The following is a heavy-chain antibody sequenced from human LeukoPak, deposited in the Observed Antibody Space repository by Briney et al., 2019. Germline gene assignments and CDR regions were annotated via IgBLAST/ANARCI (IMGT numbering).Heavy chain of an antibody. CDR1: GGSISSYY. Sequence: PSETLSLTCTVSGGSISSYYWSWIRQPAGKGLECIGRIYTSGSTNYNPSLKSRVTISVDTSKNQFSLKLSSVTAADTAVYYCARLPRVSTNTYYYYYYMDVWGKGTTVTVSS. D-gene: IGHD4-23*01. CDR2: IYTSGST. CDR3: ARLPRVSTNTYYYYYYMDV. J-gene: IGHJ6*03. V-gene: IGHV4-4*07.